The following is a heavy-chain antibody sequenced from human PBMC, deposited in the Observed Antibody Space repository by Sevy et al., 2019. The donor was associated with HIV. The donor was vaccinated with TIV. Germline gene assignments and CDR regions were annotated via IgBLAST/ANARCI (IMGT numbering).Heavy chain of an antibody. CDR1: GYSISSGYY. Sequence: SETLSLTCTVSGYSISSGYYWGWIRQPPGKGLEWIGSIYHSGSTYYNPSLKSRVTISVETSKNQFSLKLSSVTAADTAVYYCARVGITMVRGALNWFDPWGQGTLVTVSS. CDR3: ARVGITMVRGALNWFDP. J-gene: IGHJ5*02. D-gene: IGHD3-10*01. CDR2: IYHSGST. V-gene: IGHV4-38-2*02.